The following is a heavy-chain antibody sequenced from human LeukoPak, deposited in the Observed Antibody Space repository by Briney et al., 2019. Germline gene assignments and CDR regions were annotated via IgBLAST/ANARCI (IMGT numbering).Heavy chain of an antibody. J-gene: IGHJ4*02. D-gene: IGHD3-22*01. CDR3: ARDGRTYYYDSALGY. Sequence: ASVKVSCKASGYTFTGYYMHWVRQAPGQGLEWMGWINPNSGGTNYAQKFQGRVTMTRDTSISTAYMELSRLRSDDTAVYYCARDGRTYYYDSALGYWGRGTLVTVSS. CDR1: GYTFTGYY. V-gene: IGHV1-2*02. CDR2: INPNSGGT.